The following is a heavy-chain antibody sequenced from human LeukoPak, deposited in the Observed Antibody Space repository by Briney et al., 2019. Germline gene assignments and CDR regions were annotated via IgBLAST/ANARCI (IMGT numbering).Heavy chain of an antibody. J-gene: IGHJ4*02. V-gene: IGHV3-11*04. D-gene: IGHD3-3*01. CDR3: ARDRGIFGVAMDQ. CDR2: ISTTGGTI. CDR1: GFSFRNSW. Sequence: PGGSLRLSCAASGFSFRNSWMSWVRQAPGKGLEWVSYISTTGGTIYYPDSMKGRFTISRDNAKNSLFLQLNSLRVEDTAVYYCARDRGIFGVAMDQWGQGTLVTVSS.